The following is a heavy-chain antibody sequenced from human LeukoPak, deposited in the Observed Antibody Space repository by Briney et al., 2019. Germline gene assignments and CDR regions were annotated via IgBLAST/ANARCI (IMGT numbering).Heavy chain of an antibody. CDR2: IYYSGST. CDR3: ARQAGGFDY. J-gene: IGHJ4*02. V-gene: IGHV4-59*08. CDR1: GGSISSYY. Sequence: SETLSLTCTVSGGSISSYYWSWIRQPPGEGLEWIGYIYYSGSTNYNPSLKSRVTISVDTSKNQFSLKLSSVTAADTAMYYCARQAGGFDYWGQGTLVTVSS. D-gene: IGHD3-16*01.